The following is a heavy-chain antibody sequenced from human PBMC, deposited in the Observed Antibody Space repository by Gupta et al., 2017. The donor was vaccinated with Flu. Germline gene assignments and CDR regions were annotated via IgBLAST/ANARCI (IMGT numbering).Heavy chain of an antibody. V-gene: IGHV1-18*01. D-gene: IGHD3-22*01. CDR3: ARGNYGSGGYFNDY. CDR1: GYRFIGYG. CDR2: ISADTGST. J-gene: IGHJ4*02. Sequence: QVQLVQSGAEVKKPGASVNVSCKASGYRFIGYGINWVRQAPGQGLEWMGWISADTGSTNAAPKLKGRVTLTTDTSTGTAHMELGSLRPDDTAIYYCARGNYGSGGYFNDYWGQGTLVTVSS.